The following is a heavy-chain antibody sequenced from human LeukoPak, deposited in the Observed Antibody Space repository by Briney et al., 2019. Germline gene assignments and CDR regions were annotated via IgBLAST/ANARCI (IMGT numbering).Heavy chain of an antibody. Sequence: PGGSLRFSCAASGFTFSSYGMHWVRQAPGKGLEWVAFIRYDGSNKHYADSVKGRFTISGDNSKNTLYLQMNSLRAEDTAVYYCAKVRIQLWDDAFDIWGKGTTVTISS. CDR2: IRYDGSNK. V-gene: IGHV3-30*02. J-gene: IGHJ3*02. CDR1: GFTFSSYG. D-gene: IGHD5-18*01. CDR3: AKVRIQLWDDAFDI.